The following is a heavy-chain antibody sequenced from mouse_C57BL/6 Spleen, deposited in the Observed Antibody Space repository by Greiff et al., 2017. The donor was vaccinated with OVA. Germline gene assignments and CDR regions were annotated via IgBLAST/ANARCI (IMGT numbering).Heavy chain of an antibody. CDR1: GFTFSDYG. V-gene: IGHV5-17*01. J-gene: IGHJ2*01. D-gene: IGHD2-3*01. Sequence: EVMLVESGGGLVKPGGSLKLSCAASGFTFSDYGMHWVRQAPEKGLEWVAYISSGSSTIYYADTVKGRFTLSRDNAKNTLFLQMTSLTSEDTAMYYCARGGTYDGYPLDYWGQGTTLTVSS. CDR3: ARGGTYDGYPLDY. CDR2: ISSGSSTI.